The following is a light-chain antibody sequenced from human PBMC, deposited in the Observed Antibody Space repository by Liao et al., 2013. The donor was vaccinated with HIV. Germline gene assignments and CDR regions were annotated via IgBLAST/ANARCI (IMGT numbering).Light chain of an antibody. CDR1: HLDSKN. CDR2: YDT. V-gene: IGLV3-21*04. CDR3: QVWDSSSDHPVV. Sequence: SYELTQPPSVSVAPGKTATITCGGDHLDSKNVHWYQQRPGQAPVVVISYDTDRPSGIPERFSGSNSGNTATLTISRVEAGDEADYYCQVWDSSSDHPVVFGGGTKLTVL. J-gene: IGLJ2*01.